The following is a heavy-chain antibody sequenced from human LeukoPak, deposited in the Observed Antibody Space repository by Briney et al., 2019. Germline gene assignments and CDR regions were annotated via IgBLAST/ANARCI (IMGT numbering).Heavy chain of an antibody. CDR1: GGSISSGGYY. CDR3: ARDWSSGSLRFDYYDSSGPTQTRAFDI. D-gene: IGHD3-22*01. V-gene: IGHV4-30-2*01. CDR2: IYHSGST. Sequence: PSETLSLTCTVSGGSISSGGYYWSWIRQPPGKGLEWIGYIYHSGSTYYNPSLKSRVTISVDRSKNQFSLKLSSVTAADTAVYYCARDWSSGSLRFDYYDSSGPTQTRAFDIWGQGTMVTVSS. J-gene: IGHJ3*02.